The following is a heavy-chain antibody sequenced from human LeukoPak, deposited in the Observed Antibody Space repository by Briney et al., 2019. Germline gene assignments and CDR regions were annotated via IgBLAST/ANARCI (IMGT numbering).Heavy chain of an antibody. V-gene: IGHV5-51*01. D-gene: IGHD2-15*01. J-gene: IGHJ4*02. CDR2: ISPGDSDI. Sequence: GEPLKISCKGSGYSFTSYWIGWVRQMPGKGLEWMGIISPGDSDIRYSPSFQGQVTISADRSITTAYLQWSSLRASDTAIYYCARLTYCAGGSCYGFDYWGPGTVVTVSS. CDR1: GYSFTSYW. CDR3: ARLTYCAGGSCYGFDY.